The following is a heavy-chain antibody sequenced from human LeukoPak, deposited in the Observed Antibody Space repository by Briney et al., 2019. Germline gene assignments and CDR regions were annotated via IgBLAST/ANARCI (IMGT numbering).Heavy chain of an antibody. CDR3: AICIAVAAGWFDP. CDR1: GGSFSGYY. Sequence: SETLSLTCAVYGGSFSGYYWSWIRQPPGKGLEWIGEINHSGSTNYNPPLKSRVTISVDTSKNQFSLKLSSVTAADTAVYYCAICIAVAAGWFDPWGQGTLVTVSS. V-gene: IGHV4-34*01. D-gene: IGHD6-19*01. CDR2: INHSGST. J-gene: IGHJ5*02.